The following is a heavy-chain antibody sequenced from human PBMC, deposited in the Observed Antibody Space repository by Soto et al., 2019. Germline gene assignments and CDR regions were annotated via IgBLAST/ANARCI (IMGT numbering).Heavy chain of an antibody. V-gene: IGHV1-69*13. D-gene: IGHD2-15*01. CDR2: IIPIFGTA. J-gene: IGHJ4*02. CDR1: VDTLNNYA. CDR3: ARGQEDWYGSSKGGGSSYYFDY. Sequence: GXSVKVSCKASVDTLNNYAVNWVRQAPGQGLEWMGGIIPIFGTATYAQKFLGRVSITADESTSTVYMELSSLRSEDTAVYYCARGQEDWYGSSKGGGSSYYFDYWGQGTLVTASS.